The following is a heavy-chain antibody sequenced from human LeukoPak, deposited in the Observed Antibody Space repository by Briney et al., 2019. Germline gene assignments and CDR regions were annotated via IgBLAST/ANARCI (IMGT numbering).Heavy chain of an antibody. Sequence: GASVKVSCKASGFTFTSSAMQWVRQARGQRLEWIGWIVVGSGNTNYAQKFQGRVTMTRDMSTSTVYLEVNSLRSEDTAVYYCARGVHVRKYDSNQNCFDPWGQGTLVTVSS. CDR3: ARGVHVRKYDSNQNCFDP. D-gene: IGHD3-22*01. V-gene: IGHV1-58*02. J-gene: IGHJ5*02. CDR1: GFTFTSSA. CDR2: IVVGSGNT.